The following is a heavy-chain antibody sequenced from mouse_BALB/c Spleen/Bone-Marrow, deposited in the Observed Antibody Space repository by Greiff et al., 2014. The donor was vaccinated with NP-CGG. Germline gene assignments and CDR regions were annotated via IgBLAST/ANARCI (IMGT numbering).Heavy chain of an antibody. CDR3: TIYYRSFAY. J-gene: IGHJ3*01. D-gene: IGHD2-14*01. CDR1: GCTFTSYW. Sequence: QVQLQQPGAELVKPGASVKMSCKASGCTFTSYWMHWVKQRPGQGLEWIGVIDPSDSYTSYNQKFKGKATLTVDTSSSTAYMQLSSLTSEDSAVYYCTIYYRSFAYWGQGTLVTVSA. V-gene: IGHV1S127*01. CDR2: IDPSDSYT.